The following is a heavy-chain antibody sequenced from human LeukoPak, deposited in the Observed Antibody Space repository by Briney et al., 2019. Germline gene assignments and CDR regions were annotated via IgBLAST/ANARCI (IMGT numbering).Heavy chain of an antibody. V-gene: IGHV4-39*01. J-gene: IGHJ3*02. CDR2: IYYSGST. CDR1: GGSISSSSYS. Sequence: PSETLSLTCTVSGGSISSSSYSWGWIRQPPGKGLEWIGSIYYSGSTYYNPSLKSRVTISVDTSKNQFSLKLSSVTAPDTAVYYCARQSYERYYGNRGDAFDIWGQGTMVTVSS. D-gene: IGHD3-10*01. CDR3: ARQSYERYYGNRGDAFDI.